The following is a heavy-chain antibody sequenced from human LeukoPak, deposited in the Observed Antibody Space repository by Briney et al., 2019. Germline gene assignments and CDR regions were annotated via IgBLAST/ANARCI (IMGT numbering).Heavy chain of an antibody. CDR3: ATHRLLSWYDSTWFDP. J-gene: IGHJ5*02. CDR2: FDPEDGET. D-gene: IGHD6-13*01. Sequence: ASVKVSCKVSGYTLTELSTHWVRQAPGKGLEWMGGFDPEDGETIYAQKSQGRVTMTEDTSTDTAYMELSSLRSEDTAVYYCATHRLLSWYDSTWFDPWGQGTLVTVSS. CDR1: GYTLTELS. V-gene: IGHV1-24*01.